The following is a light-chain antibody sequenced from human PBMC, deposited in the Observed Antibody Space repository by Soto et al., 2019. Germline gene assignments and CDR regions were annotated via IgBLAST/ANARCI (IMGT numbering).Light chain of an antibody. V-gene: IGKV1-39*01. Sequence: DIQMTQSPSSLSASVGDRVTITCRASQSISSYLNWYQQKPGKAPKLLIYAASSLQSGVPSRFSGSGSGTEFTLTISSLQSEDFAVYYCQQYNNWPLTLGGGTKV. CDR3: QQYNNWPLT. CDR2: AAS. CDR1: QSISSY. J-gene: IGKJ4*01.